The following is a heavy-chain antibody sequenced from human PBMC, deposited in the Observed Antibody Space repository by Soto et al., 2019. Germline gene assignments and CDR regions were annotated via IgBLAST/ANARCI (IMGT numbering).Heavy chain of an antibody. J-gene: IGHJ4*02. Sequence: EVQLVESGGGLVQPGGSLRLSCAASGFTFGNYWMHWVRQAPGKGLEWVSRMNSDGSTTNYADSVKGRFTVSRDNANNTLYLQMNSLRAEDTAVYYCATAEVDYWGPGTLVTVSS. CDR2: MNSDGSTT. CDR1: GFTFGNYW. CDR3: ATAEVDY. V-gene: IGHV3-74*01.